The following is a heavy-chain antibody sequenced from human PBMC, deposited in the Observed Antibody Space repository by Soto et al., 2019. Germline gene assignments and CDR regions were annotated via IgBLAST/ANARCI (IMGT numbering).Heavy chain of an antibody. CDR1: DRSISSYY. CDR2: IFYTGST. D-gene: IGHD1-1*01. V-gene: IGHV4-59*13. J-gene: IGHJ4*02. CDR3: ARHYPIGHNWNYFDY. Sequence: ETLSLTRTLSDRSISSYYWCWVRQPPGKGLEWIGYIFYTGSTNYNPSLKSRVTISVDTSKNQFSLKLSSVTAADTAVYYCARHYPIGHNWNYFDYRGQGTLVTVSS.